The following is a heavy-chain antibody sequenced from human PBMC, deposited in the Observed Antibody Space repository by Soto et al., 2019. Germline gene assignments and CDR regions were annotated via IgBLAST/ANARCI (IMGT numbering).Heavy chain of an antibody. Sequence: GGSLRLSCAASGFTFSSYAMSWVRQAPGKGLEWVSGISGSGGTTYYADSVKGRFTISRDNSKNTLYLQVNSLRAEDTAVYYCAKDQAAAGTISRYFQHWGQGTLVTVSS. D-gene: IGHD6-13*01. V-gene: IGHV3-23*01. J-gene: IGHJ1*01. CDR1: GFTFSSYA. CDR3: AKDQAAAGTISRYFQH. CDR2: ISGSGGTT.